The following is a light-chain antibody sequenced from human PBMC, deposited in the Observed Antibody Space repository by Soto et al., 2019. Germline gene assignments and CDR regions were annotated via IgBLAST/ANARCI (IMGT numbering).Light chain of an antibody. V-gene: IGLV2-8*01. Sequence: QSVLTQPPSASGSPGQAVNISCTGPSSDVGGYNYVPWYQQHPGKAPKLMIYEVSKRPSGVPDRFSGSKSGNTASLTVSGLQAEDEADYYCSSYAGSNNSLYVFGTGTKVTVL. CDR1: SSDVGGYNY. CDR3: SSYAGSNNSLYV. J-gene: IGLJ1*01. CDR2: EVS.